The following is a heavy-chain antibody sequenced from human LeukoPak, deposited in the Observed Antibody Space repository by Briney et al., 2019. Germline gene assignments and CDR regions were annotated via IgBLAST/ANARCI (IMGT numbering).Heavy chain of an antibody. V-gene: IGHV1-18*01. CDR2: ISAYNGNT. D-gene: IGHD1-26*01. CDR1: GYTFTSYG. Sequence: ASVKVSCKASGYTFTSYGIGWVRQAPGQGLEWMGWISAYNGNTNYAQKLQGRVTMTTDTSTSTAYMELRSLRSDDTAVYYCARDPSVVGAVDYWGQGTLVTVSS. CDR3: ARDPSVVGAVDY. J-gene: IGHJ4*02.